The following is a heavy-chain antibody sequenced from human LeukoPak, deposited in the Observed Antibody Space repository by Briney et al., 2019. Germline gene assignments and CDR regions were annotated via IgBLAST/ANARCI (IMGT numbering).Heavy chain of an antibody. CDR2: ISPADSDT. Sequence: GESLKISCKGSGYSFTSYWIGWVRQMPGKGLEWMGIISPADSDTRYNPSFQGQVTISADKSISTAYLQWSSLKASDIAMYYCVRPYCSGGSCYPDYWGQGTLVTVSS. V-gene: IGHV5-51*01. CDR1: GYSFTSYW. CDR3: VRPYCSGGSCYPDY. J-gene: IGHJ4*02. D-gene: IGHD2-15*01.